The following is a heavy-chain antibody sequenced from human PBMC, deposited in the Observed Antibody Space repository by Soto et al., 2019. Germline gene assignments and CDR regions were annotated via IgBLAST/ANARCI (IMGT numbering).Heavy chain of an antibody. J-gene: IGHJ3*02. D-gene: IGHD1-26*01. CDR2: IYYSGST. V-gene: IGHV4-31*03. CDR3: AREPSRDGYNLVGATDAFDI. Sequence: QVQLQESGPGLVKPSQTLSLTCTVSGGSISSGGYYWSWIRQHPGKGLEWIGYIYYSGSTYYNPSLKSRVTISVDTSKNQFSLKLSSLTAADTAVYHCAREPSRDGYNLVGATDAFDIWGQGTMVTVSS. CDR1: GGSISSGGYY.